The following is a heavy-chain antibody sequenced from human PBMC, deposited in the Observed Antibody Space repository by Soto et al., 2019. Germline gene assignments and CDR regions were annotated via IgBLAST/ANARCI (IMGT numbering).Heavy chain of an antibody. D-gene: IGHD3-22*01. CDR2: ISAYNGNT. CDR1: GYTFTSYG. J-gene: IGHJ4*02. V-gene: IGHV1-18*01. Sequence: ASVKVSCKASGYTFTSYGISWVRQAPGEGLEWMGWISAYNGNTNYAQKLQGRVTMTTDTSTSTAHMELSRLRSDDTAVYYCARERRSGEYYYDSSGFSYWGQGTLVTVSS. CDR3: ARERRSGEYYYDSSGFSY.